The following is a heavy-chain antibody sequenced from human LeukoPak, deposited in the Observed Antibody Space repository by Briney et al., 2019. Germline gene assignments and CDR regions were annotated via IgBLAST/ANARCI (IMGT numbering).Heavy chain of an antibody. D-gene: IGHD2-2*01. CDR3: AKAVRSSTSPGYYYYYGMDV. CDR2: ISGSGGST. J-gene: IGHJ6*02. CDR1: GFTFSSYA. Sequence: GGSLRLSCAASGFTFSSYAMSWVRQAPGKGLEWVSAISGSGGSTYYADSVKGRFTTSRDNSKNTLYLQMNSLRAEDTAVYYRAKAVRSSTSPGYYYYYGMDVWGQGTTVTVSS. V-gene: IGHV3-23*01.